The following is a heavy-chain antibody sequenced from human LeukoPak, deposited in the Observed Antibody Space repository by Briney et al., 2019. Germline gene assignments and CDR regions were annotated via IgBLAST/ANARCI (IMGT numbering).Heavy chain of an antibody. D-gene: IGHD6-13*01. V-gene: IGHV3-53*01. CDR3: ARGGDSSSWYFLDYYYYGMDV. CDR1: GFTVSSNY. Sequence: GGSLRLSCAASGFTVSSNYMSWVRQAPGKGLEWVSVIYSGGSTYYADSVKGRFTISRDNSKNTLYLQMNSLRAEDTAVYYCARGGDSSSWYFLDYYYYGMDVWGQGTTVTVSS. CDR2: IYSGGST. J-gene: IGHJ6*02.